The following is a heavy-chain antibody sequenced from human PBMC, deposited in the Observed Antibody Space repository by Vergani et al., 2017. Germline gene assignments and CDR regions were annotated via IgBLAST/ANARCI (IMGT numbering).Heavy chain of an antibody. CDR1: GGTFSSYA. CDR2: IIPIFGTA. D-gene: IGHD2-2*03. V-gene: IGHV1-69*01. J-gene: IGHJ5*02. Sequence: QVQLVQSGAEVKKPGSSVKVSCKASGGTFSSYAISWVRQAPGQGLEWMGGIIPIFGTANYAQKFQGRVTITADESTSTAYMELSSLRSEDTAVYYCARDGGYCSSTSCYGWFDPWGQGTLVTVFS. CDR3: ARDGGYCSSTSCYGWFDP.